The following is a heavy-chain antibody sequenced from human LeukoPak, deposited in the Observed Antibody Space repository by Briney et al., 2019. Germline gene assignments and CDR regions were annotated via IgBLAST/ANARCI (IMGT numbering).Heavy chain of an antibody. J-gene: IGHJ4*02. D-gene: IGHD2-15*01. Sequence: SETLSLTCTVSGGSISSYYWSWTRQPPGKGLGWIGYIYYSGSTNYNPSLKSRVTISVDTSKNQFSLKLSSVTAADTAVYYCARGGWWLDYWGQGTLVTVSS. V-gene: IGHV4-59*01. CDR1: GGSISSYY. CDR2: IYYSGST. CDR3: ARGGWWLDY.